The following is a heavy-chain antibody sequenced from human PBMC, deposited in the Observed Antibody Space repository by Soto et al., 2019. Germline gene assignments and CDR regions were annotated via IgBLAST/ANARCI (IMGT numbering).Heavy chain of an antibody. J-gene: IGHJ5*02. CDR1: GGSFSGYY. D-gene: IGHD3-3*01. Sequence: PSETLSLTCAVYGGSFSGYYWSWIRQPPGKGLEWNGEINHSGSTNYNPSLKSRVTISVDTSKNQYSLKLSSVTAADTAVYYCARGPYSDFWSGFLFWFDPWGQGTLVTVSS. V-gene: IGHV4-34*01. CDR3: ARGPYSDFWSGFLFWFDP. CDR2: INHSGST.